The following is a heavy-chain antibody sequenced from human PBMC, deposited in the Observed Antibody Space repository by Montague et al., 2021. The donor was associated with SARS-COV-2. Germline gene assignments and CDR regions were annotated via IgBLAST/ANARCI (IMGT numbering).Heavy chain of an antibody. CDR1: GSSVRSYY. Sequence: SETLSLTCTVSGSSVRSYYWSWIRQPPGKGLEWIGYIYGSGSTNYNPSLKSRVTISVDTSKNQFSLKLSSVTAADTAVYYCARENTVTTFGGPYYIDSWGQGTLVTVSA. J-gene: IGHJ4*02. D-gene: IGHD4-17*01. CDR3: ARENTVTTFGGPYYIDS. V-gene: IGHV4-59*02. CDR2: IYGSGST.